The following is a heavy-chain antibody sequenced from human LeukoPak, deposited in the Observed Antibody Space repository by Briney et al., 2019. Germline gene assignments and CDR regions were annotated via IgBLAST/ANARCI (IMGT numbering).Heavy chain of an antibody. V-gene: IGHV1-18*01. CDR2: ISAYNGNT. D-gene: IGHD3-10*01. CDR1: GYTFTSYG. Sequence: ASVKVSCTASGYTFTSYGISWVRQAPGQGLEWMGWISAYNGNTNYAQKLQGRVTMTTDTSTSTAYMELRSLRSDDTAVYYCARDRLRYYYGSGSIYFDYWGQGTLVTVSS. J-gene: IGHJ4*02. CDR3: ARDRLRYYYGSGSIYFDY.